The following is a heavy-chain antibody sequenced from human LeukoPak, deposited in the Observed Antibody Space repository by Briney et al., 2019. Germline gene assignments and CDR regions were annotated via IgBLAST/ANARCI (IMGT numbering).Heavy chain of an antibody. V-gene: IGHV3-23*01. CDR2: ISGSGGST. Sequence: PGGSLRLSCAASGFTFSSYAMSWVRQAPGKGLEWVSAISGSGGSTYYADSVKGRFTISRDNSKNTLHLQMSSLRAEDTAIYYCAKASITFGGVIVPWGQGTLVTVSS. CDR3: AKASITFGGVIVP. J-gene: IGHJ5*02. CDR1: GFTFSSYA. D-gene: IGHD3-16*01.